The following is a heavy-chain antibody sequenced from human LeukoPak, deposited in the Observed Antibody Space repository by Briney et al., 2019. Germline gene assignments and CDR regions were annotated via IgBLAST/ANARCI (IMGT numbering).Heavy chain of an antibody. CDR3: ARWGHDNSGYHFDY. CDR2: INYSGTT. V-gene: IGHV4-39*07. CDR1: GGSITSSSYY. Sequence: SETLSLTCAVSGGSITSSSYYWGWIRQPPGKGLEWIGTINYSGTTYYNPSLKSRVTISLDTSKNQFSLKLSSVTAADTAVYYCARWGHDNSGYHFDYWGQGSLVTVSS. J-gene: IGHJ4*02. D-gene: IGHD3-22*01.